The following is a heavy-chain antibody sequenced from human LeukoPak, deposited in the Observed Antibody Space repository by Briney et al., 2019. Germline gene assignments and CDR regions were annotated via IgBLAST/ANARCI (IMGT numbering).Heavy chain of an antibody. V-gene: IGHV1-2*02. CDR3: ARVKWGYSGYDYHY. D-gene: IGHD5-12*01. CDR1: GYTFTFYY. J-gene: IGHJ4*02. Sequence: ASVTVSFTGSGYTFTFYYMNWVRQAPGQGQGWMGWINLNSGGRNYAQKFQGRGTMTRDTSISTAYMELSRLRSDDTAVYYCARVKWGYSGYDYHYWGQGTLVTVSS. CDR2: INLNSGGR.